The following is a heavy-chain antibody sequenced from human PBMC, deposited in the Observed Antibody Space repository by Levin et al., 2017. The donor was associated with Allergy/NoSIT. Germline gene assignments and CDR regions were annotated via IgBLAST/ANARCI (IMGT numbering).Heavy chain of an antibody. Sequence: KPGGSLRLSCEGSGFIFSNAWMTWVRQAPGKGLEWVGRIKSKTGGGTADYAAPVKGRFTISRDDSKNTVFLQMNSLKTEDTAVYYCTTTVTGGEFDYWGQGTLVTVSS. J-gene: IGHJ4*02. CDR3: TTTVTGGEFDY. CDR1: GFIFSNAW. CDR2: IKSKTGGGTA. D-gene: IGHD4-17*01. V-gene: IGHV3-15*01.